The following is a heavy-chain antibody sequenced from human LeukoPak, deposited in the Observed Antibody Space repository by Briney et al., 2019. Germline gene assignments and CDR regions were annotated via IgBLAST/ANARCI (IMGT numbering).Heavy chain of an antibody. J-gene: IGHJ4*02. V-gene: IGHV1-46*01. CDR3: VARATDSSGFHIFDY. CDR1: GYTFTSYY. CDR2: INPSGGST. D-gene: IGHD3-22*01. Sequence: GASVKVSCKASGYTFTSYYMHWVRQAPGQELEWMGIINPSGGSTSCAQKFQGSVTMTRDTSTSTVYMELSSLRSEDTAVYYCVARATDSSGFHIFDYWGQGTLVTVSS.